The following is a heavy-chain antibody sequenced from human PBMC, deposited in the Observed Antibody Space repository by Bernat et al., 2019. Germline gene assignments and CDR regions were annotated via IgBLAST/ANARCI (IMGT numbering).Heavy chain of an antibody. Sequence: EVHLLESGGGLVQPGGSLRLSCAASGFTFSSYAMSWVRQAPGKGLEWVSAISGSGDNAYYADSVKGRFTISRDNSKSTLYLQMNSLRDEDTAAYYCAKNRDYGDSKPDDFWGQGTLVTVSS. CDR3: AKNRDYGDSKPDDF. V-gene: IGHV3-23*01. J-gene: IGHJ4*02. CDR2: ISGSGDNA. CDR1: GFTFSSYA. D-gene: IGHD4-17*01.